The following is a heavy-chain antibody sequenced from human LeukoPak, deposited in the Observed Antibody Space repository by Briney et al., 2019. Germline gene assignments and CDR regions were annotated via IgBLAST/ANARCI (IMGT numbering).Heavy chain of an antibody. J-gene: IGHJ4*02. CDR3: ARDDLDYDILTGYRHFDY. D-gene: IGHD3-9*01. Sequence: GGSLRLSCAASGFTFSSYSMNWVRQAPGKGLEWVSSISSSSSYIYYADSVKGRFTISRDNAKNSLYLQMNSLRAEDTAVYYCARDDLDYDILTGYRHFDYWGQGTLVTVSS. V-gene: IGHV3-21*01. CDR2: ISSSSSYI. CDR1: GFTFSSYS.